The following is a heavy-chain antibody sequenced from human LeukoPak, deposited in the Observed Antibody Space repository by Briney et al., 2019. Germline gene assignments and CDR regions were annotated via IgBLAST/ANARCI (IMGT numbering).Heavy chain of an antibody. J-gene: IGHJ4*02. CDR1: GFTFSSYG. Sequence: GRSLRLSCAASGFTFSSYGMHWVRQAPGKGLEWVAVISFDASNKYYADSVKGRFTISRDNSKNTLYPQMNSLRAEDAAVYYCATEGSFDYWGQGTLVTVSS. CDR3: ATEGSFDY. V-gene: IGHV3-30*03. CDR2: ISFDASNK.